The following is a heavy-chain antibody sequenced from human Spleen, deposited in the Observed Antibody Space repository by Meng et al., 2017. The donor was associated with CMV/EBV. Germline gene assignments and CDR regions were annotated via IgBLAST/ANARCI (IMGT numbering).Heavy chain of an antibody. CDR1: GFTFSAYS. CDR2: ISYDGSNK. CDR3: AGTWRWDSFDI. D-gene: IGHD5-24*01. Sequence: GESLKISCAASGFTFSAYSMNWVRQAPGKGLEWVAVISYDGSNKYYADSVKGRFTISRDNSKNTLYLQMNSLRAEDTAVYYCAGTWRWDSFDIWGQGTMVTVSS. V-gene: IGHV3-30*03. J-gene: IGHJ3*02.